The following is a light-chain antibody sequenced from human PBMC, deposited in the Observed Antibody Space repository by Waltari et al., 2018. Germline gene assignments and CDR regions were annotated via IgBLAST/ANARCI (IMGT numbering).Light chain of an antibody. J-gene: IGKJ3*01. CDR2: AAS. CDR1: QGISSS. CDR3: QQAKSFPLT. V-gene: IGKV1-12*01. Sequence: DIQMTQSPSSVSASVGDRVTITCRASQGISSSLAWYQQKPGKGPNLLIYAASSLQSGVPSRFSGSGSGTDFTLTISSLQPEDSATYYCQQAKSFPLTFGPGTKVDIK.